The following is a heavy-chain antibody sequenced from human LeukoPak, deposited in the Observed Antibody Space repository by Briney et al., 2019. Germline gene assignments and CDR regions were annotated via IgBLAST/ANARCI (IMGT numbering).Heavy chain of an antibody. Sequence: GGSLRLSCAASGFTFSSYAMHWVRQAPGKGLEWVAVISYDGSNKYYADSVKGRFTISRDSSKNTLYLQMNSLRAEDTAVYYCAKSAAGTDYWGQGTLVTVSS. CDR2: ISYDGSNK. J-gene: IGHJ4*02. CDR1: GFTFSSYA. V-gene: IGHV3-30*14. CDR3: AKSAAGTDY. D-gene: IGHD6-13*01.